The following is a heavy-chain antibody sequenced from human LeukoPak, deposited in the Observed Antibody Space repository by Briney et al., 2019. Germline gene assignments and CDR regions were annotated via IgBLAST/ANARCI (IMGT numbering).Heavy chain of an antibody. CDR3: ARQGWPYYYGMDV. Sequence: HGESLKISCKGSGYSFTSYWIGWVRQMPGKGLEWMGIIYPGDSDTRYSPSSQGQVTISADKSISTAYLQWSSLKASDTAMYYCARQGWPYYYGMDVWGQGTTVTVSS. CDR2: IYPGDSDT. V-gene: IGHV5-51*01. CDR1: GYSFTSYW. J-gene: IGHJ6*02.